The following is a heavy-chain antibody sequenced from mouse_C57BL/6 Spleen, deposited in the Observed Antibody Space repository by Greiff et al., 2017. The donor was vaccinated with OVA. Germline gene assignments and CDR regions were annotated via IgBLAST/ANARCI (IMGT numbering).Heavy chain of an antibody. J-gene: IGHJ4*01. V-gene: IGHV8-8*01. CDR1: GFSLSTFGMG. Sequence: QVTLKESGPGILQPSQTLSLTCSFSGFSLSTFGMGVGWIRQPSGKGLEWLAHIWWDDDKYYNPALKSRLTISKDTSKNQVFLKIANVDTADTATYYCARMDTTVVAENAMDYWGQGTSVTVSS. CDR3: ARMDTTVVAENAMDY. CDR2: IWWDDDK. D-gene: IGHD1-1*01.